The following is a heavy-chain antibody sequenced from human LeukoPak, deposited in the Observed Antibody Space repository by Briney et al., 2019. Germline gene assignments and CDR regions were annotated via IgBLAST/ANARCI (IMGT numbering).Heavy chain of an antibody. Sequence: SETLSLTCTVSGGSISSYYWSWSRQPTGKGLEWIGYIHYSGNTNYNPSLKSRVTISLDTSKNQFSLKLSSVTAADTAVYYCARGVVAAAGRTFDFWGQGTLVTVSS. V-gene: IGHV4-59*01. CDR2: IHYSGNT. J-gene: IGHJ4*02. D-gene: IGHD6-13*01. CDR1: GGSISSYY. CDR3: ARGVVAAAGRTFDF.